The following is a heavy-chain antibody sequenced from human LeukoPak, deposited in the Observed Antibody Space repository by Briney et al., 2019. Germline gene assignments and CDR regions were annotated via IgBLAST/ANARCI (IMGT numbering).Heavy chain of an antibody. CDR1: GYTFTGYY. CDR2: IDPNSGGT. Sequence: ASVKVSCKASGYTFTGYYMHWVRQAPGQGLEWMGWIDPNSGGTNYAQKFQGRVTMTRDTSISTAYMELSRLRSDDTAVYYCARDDKEQLADFDYWGQGTLVTVSS. CDR3: ARDDKEQLADFDY. D-gene: IGHD6-6*01. J-gene: IGHJ4*02. V-gene: IGHV1-2*02.